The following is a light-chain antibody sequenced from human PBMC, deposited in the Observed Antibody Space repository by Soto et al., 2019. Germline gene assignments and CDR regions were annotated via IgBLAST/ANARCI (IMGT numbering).Light chain of an antibody. CDR2: SNN. Sequence: QSVLTQPPSASGTPGQRVTISCSGSSSNIGSNYVYWYQQLPGTAPKLLIYSNNQRPSGVPDRFSASKSGTSASLAITGLQTEDEAHYYCQSYDNSLRGWVFGGGTKLTVL. J-gene: IGLJ3*02. CDR3: QSYDNSLRGWV. CDR1: SSNIGSNY. V-gene: IGLV1-47*02.